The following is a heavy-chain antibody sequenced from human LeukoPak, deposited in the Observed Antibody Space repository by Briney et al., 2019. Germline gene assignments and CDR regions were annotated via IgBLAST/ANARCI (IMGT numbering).Heavy chain of an antibody. CDR3: ARSDRDSDWFIDDY. J-gene: IGHJ4*02. V-gene: IGHV3-11*04. D-gene: IGHD3-9*01. Sequence: PGGSLRLSCAASGFTFSDYYMSWIRQAPGKGLEWVSYISSSGSTIYYADSVKGRFTISRDNTRNSLYLQMHSLRAEDSGLYYCARSDRDSDWFIDDYWGQGTLVTVSS. CDR2: ISSSGSTI. CDR1: GFTFSDYY.